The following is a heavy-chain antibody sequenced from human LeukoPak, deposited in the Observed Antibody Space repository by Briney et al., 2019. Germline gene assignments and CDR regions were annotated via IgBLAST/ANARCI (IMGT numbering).Heavy chain of an antibody. D-gene: IGHD4-17*01. CDR2: INPNSGGT. J-gene: IGHJ4*02. CDR3: ALKDYGDYEGLDY. V-gene: IGHV1-2*02. CDR1: GYTFTGYY. Sequence: ASVKVSCKASGYTFTGYYMHWVRQAPGQGLEWMGWINPNSGGTNYAQKLQGRVTMTRDTSISTAYMELSRLRSDDTAVYYCALKDYGDYEGLDYWGQGTLVTVSS.